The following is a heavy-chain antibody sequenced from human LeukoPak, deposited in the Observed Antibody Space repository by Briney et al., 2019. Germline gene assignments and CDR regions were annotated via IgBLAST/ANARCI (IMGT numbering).Heavy chain of an antibody. CDR1: GFTFSSYS. Sequence: GGSLRLSCAASGFTFSSYSINWVRQAPGKGLELVSSISTGSRHIYYAASVKGRFTISRDDAKNSLYLQMNSLRAEDTAVYYCARDLSGDGYNKFDYWGQGTLVTVSP. V-gene: IGHV3-21*01. CDR2: ISTGSRHI. J-gene: IGHJ4*02. CDR3: ARDLSGDGYNKFDY. D-gene: IGHD5-24*01.